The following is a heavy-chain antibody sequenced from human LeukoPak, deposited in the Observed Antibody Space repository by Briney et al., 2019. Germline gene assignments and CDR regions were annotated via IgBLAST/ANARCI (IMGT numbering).Heavy chain of an antibody. V-gene: IGHV3-11*04. CDR2: IKSGGATM. D-gene: IGHD4-17*01. Sequence: SGGSLTLSCEASGFSFSGYYMTWIRQSPGKGLEWIAYIKSGGATMYYADSVRGRFTISRDDSKNSLYLQMNSLRAEDTAVYYCTNYGVYTGYYFMDVWGQGTLVTVSS. J-gene: IGHJ4*02. CDR1: GFSFSGYY. CDR3: TNYGVYTGYYFMDV.